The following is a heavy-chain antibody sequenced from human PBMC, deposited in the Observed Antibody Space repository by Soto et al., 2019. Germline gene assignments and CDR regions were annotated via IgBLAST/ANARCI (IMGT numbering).Heavy chain of an antibody. CDR3: ASLPGYSSGWYYFDY. D-gene: IGHD6-19*01. CDR2: INAGNGNT. V-gene: IGHV1-3*01. J-gene: IGHJ4*02. CDR1: GYTFTSYA. Sequence: ASVKVSCKASGYTFTSYAMHWVRQAPGQRLEWMGWINAGNGNTKYSQKFQGRVTITRDTSASTAYMELSSLRSEDTAVYYCASLPGYSSGWYYFDYWGQGTLVTVSS.